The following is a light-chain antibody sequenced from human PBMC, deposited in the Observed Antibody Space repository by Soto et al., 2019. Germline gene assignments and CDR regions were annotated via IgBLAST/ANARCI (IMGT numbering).Light chain of an antibody. CDR3: QQYNTFSVT. V-gene: IGKV1-5*03. J-gene: IGKJ1*01. CDR1: QSISSW. Sequence: DIQMTQSPSTLSASVGDRVTITCRASQSISSWLAWYQQKPGKAPKLLIYKASSLESGVPSRFSGSGSGTEFILTISSLQPDDSATYFCQQYNTFSVTFGQGTKVEIK. CDR2: KAS.